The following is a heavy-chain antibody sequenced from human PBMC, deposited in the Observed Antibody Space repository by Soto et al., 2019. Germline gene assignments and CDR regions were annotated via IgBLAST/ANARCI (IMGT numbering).Heavy chain of an antibody. V-gene: IGHV3-21*01. CDR1: GFTFSRYT. D-gene: IGHD6-19*01. J-gene: IGHJ3*02. CDR2: ITNSSTSI. Sequence: EVQLVESGGGRVEPGGPLRLSCALSGFTFSRYTKHWLRQAPGKGLECVSTITNSSTSIYYADSVKGRFTISRDNAKNSLYLQMDSLRVEDTAVYYCARVQWLASHIWGRGTLVTVSS. CDR3: ARVQWLASHI.